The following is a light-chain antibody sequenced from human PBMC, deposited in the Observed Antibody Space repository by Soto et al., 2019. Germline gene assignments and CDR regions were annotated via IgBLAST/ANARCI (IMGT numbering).Light chain of an antibody. J-gene: IGKJ1*01. CDR3: QQYGSSRRT. CDR1: QSVSHK. CDR2: GAS. V-gene: IGKV3-20*01. Sequence: EMVMTPSPATLSVSPGERATLSCRASQSVSHKLAWFQQKPGQAPRLLIYGASSRATGIPDRFSGSGSGTDFTLTINRLEPEDFAVYYCQQYGSSRRTFGQGTKVDIK.